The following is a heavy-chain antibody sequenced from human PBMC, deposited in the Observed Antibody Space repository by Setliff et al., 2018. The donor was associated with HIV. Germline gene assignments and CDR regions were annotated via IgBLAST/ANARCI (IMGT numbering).Heavy chain of an antibody. CDR3: ARFARDPTD. CDR2: IYYSGDS. J-gene: IGHJ4*02. Sequence: LSLTCTVSGGSISSYSWSWIRQPPGRGLEYLGYIYYSGDSNYSPSLKSRLSMSLDASTSQFSLRLNSLTAADTAMYYCARFARDPTDWGRGILVTVSS. V-gene: IGHV4-59*08. CDR1: GGSISSYS.